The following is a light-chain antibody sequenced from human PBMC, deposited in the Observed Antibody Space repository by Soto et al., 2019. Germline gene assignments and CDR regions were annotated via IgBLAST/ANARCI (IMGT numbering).Light chain of an antibody. CDR1: QSLLHSNGYNY. CDR2: LGS. J-gene: IGKJ4*01. V-gene: IGKV2-28*01. Sequence: DIVMTQSPLSLPVTPGEPASISCRSSQSLLHSNGYNYLDWYLQKPGQSPQLLIYLGSTRASGVPDRFSGSVSDTDFTLKISRVEAEDVGVYYCMQALQTPRTFGGGTKVEIK. CDR3: MQALQTPRT.